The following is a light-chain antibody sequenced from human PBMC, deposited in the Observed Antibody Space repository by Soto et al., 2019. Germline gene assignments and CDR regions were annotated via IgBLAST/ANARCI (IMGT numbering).Light chain of an antibody. Sequence: EIVLTQSPGTLSLSPGERATLSCRASRSVTSNYLGWYQQKPGQAPRLLIYGASSRATGIPDRFSGSGSGTDFTLTGSRLEPEDVSLYYCQQYASSPFTFGQGTKLEI. CDR1: RSVTSNY. V-gene: IGKV3-20*01. CDR3: QQYASSPFT. J-gene: IGKJ2*01. CDR2: GAS.